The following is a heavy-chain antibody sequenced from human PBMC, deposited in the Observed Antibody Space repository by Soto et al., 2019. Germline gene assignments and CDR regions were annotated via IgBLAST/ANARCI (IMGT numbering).Heavy chain of an antibody. D-gene: IGHD2-15*01. J-gene: IGHJ4*02. CDR2: ITDTGGDT. V-gene: IGHV3-23*01. CDR3: ARDLAGPDVY. Sequence: PGGSLRLSCVASGITFGSRAMSWVRQAPGGGLEWVSTITDTGGDTKYADSVRGRFTMSRDHAKNTLYLQMNSLRAEDTAVYHCARDLAGPDVYWGQGTLVTGSS. CDR1: GITFGSRA.